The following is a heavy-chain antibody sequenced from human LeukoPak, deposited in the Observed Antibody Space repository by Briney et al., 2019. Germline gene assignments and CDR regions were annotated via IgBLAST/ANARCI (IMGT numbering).Heavy chain of an antibody. CDR2: INPSGTGT. Sequence: ASVKVSCKASGYTITNNYMHWVRQAPGQGLEWMGVINPSGTGTSYAQKFQGRITMSRDTSTSTVYMELSSLRSEDTAVYYCAMDFWSGYYIDPVGYWGQGTLVTVSS. V-gene: IGHV1-46*01. CDR3: AMDFWSGYYIDPVGY. CDR1: GYTITNNY. D-gene: IGHD3-3*01. J-gene: IGHJ4*02.